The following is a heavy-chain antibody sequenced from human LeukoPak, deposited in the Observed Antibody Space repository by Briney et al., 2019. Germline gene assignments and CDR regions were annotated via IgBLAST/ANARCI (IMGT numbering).Heavy chain of an antibody. J-gene: IGHJ5*02. D-gene: IGHD3-22*01. CDR3: ARFGDCVDSSCFYYLEP. Sequence: SETLSLTCGVFGGAFNESYWTWIRQSPEKGLEWIGEINHSGSTKYNRSFKSRITMSVDTSKKQFSLKLSSVTAADTAVYYCARFGDCVDSSCFYYLEPWGQGTLVTVSS. CDR1: GGAFNESY. CDR2: INHSGST. V-gene: IGHV4-34*01.